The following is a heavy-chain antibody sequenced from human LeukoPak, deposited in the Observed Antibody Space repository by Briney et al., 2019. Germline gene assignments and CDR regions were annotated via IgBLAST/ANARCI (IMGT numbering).Heavy chain of an antibody. CDR3: ARGVTTVTYFDY. J-gene: IGHJ4*02. CDR1: GGSFSGYY. Sequence: SETLSLTCAVYGGSFSGYYWSWIRQPPGKGLEWIGEINHSGSTNYNPFLKSRVTISVDTSKNQFSLKLSSVTAADTAVYYCARGVTTVTYFDYWGQGTLVTVSS. V-gene: IGHV4-34*01. CDR2: INHSGST. D-gene: IGHD4-11*01.